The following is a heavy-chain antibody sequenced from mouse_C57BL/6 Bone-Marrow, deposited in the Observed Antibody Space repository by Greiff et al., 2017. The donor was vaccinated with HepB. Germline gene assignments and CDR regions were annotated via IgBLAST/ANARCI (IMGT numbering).Heavy chain of an antibody. V-gene: IGHV5-4*01. CDR3: ARVVATRYAMDY. D-gene: IGHD1-1*01. CDR2: ISDGGSYT. J-gene: IGHJ4*01. Sequence: EVHLVESGGGLVKPGGSLKLSCAASGFTFSSYAMSWVRQTPEKRLEWVATISDGGSYTYYPDNVKGRFTISRDNAKNNLYLQMSHLKSEDTAMYYCARVVATRYAMDYWGQGTSVTVSS. CDR1: GFTFSSYA.